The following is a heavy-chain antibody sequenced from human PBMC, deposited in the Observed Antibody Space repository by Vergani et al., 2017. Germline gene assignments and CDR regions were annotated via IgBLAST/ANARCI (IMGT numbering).Heavy chain of an antibody. D-gene: IGHD2-21*02. CDR3: AKYLRDSTDELPDS. CDR2: IGKDGINT. J-gene: IGHJ4*02. CDR1: GFTLSNFG. V-gene: IGHV3-30*02. Sequence: QVHLVESGGGVVQSGRSLRLSCAVSGFTLSNFGMHWIRQAPGKGLEWLAYIGKDGINTRYRDAVKGRFTVTRDNSKDILYLQMDSLRSEDTALYNCAKYLRDSTDELPDSWGPGTLVIVSS.